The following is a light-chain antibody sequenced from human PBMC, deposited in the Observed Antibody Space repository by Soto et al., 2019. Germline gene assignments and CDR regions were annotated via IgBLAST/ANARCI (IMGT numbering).Light chain of an antibody. CDR2: DAS. CDR3: QQYESLPLT. V-gene: IGKV1-33*01. Sequence: EIQMTQSPSSLXGSVGNRVTITCXASQDINKNLIWYQQKPGKAPKLLIYDASDLETGVPSRFSGSGSGTGFTFTISSLQPEDFATYYCQQYESLPLTFGQGTRLEIK. J-gene: IGKJ5*01. CDR1: QDINKN.